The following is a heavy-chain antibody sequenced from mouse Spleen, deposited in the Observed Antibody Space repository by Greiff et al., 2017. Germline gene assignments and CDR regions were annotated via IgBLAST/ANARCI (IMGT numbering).Heavy chain of an antibody. CDR3: ARGSTMIALDY. J-gene: IGHJ2*01. V-gene: IGHV1-76*01. CDR2: IYPGSGNT. D-gene: IGHD2-4*01. Sequence: QVQLQQSGAELVRPGASVKLSCKASGYTFTDYYINWVKQRPGQGLEWIARIYPGSGNTYYNEKFKGKATLTAEKSSSTAYMQLSSLTSEDSAVYFCARGSTMIALDYWGQGTTLTVSS. CDR1: GYTFTDYY.